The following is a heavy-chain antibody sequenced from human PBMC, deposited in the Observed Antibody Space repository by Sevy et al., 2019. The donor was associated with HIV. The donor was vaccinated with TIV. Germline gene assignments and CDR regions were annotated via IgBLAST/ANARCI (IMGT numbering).Heavy chain of an antibody. CDR1: GFTVSSNY. CDR3: ARETISGYNL. J-gene: IGHJ4*02. CDR2: IYSGSNT. D-gene: IGHD5-12*01. V-gene: IGHV3-53*01. Sequence: GESLKISCAASGFTVSSNYMSWVRQAPGKGLEWVSAIYSGSNTYYADSVKGRFTISRDNSKNTVYLQINSLRAEDTAVYYCARETISGYNLWGQGTLVTVSS.